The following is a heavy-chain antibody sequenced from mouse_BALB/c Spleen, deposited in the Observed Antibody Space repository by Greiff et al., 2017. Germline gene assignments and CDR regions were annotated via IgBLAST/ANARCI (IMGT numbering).Heavy chain of an antibody. CDR2: ISTYYGDA. CDR3: ASPWYGNPWFAY. Sequence: QVQLQQSGAELVRPGVSVKISCKGSGYTFTDYAMHWVKQSHAKSLEWIGVISTYYGDASYNQKFKGKATMTVDKSSSTAYMELARLTSEDSAIYYCASPWYGNPWFAYWGQGTLVTVSA. V-gene: IGHV1S137*01. J-gene: IGHJ3*01. CDR1: GYTFTDYA. D-gene: IGHD2-10*02.